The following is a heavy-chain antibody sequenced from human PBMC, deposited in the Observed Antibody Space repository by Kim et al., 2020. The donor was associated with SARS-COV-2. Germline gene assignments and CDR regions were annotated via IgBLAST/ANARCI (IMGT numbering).Heavy chain of an antibody. Sequence: SVKGRFTISRDNAKNSLYLQMNSLRAEDTALYYCAKDIERGYYYYYGMDVWGQGTTVTVSS. CDR3: AKDIERGYYYYYGMDV. J-gene: IGHJ6*02. V-gene: IGHV3-9*01.